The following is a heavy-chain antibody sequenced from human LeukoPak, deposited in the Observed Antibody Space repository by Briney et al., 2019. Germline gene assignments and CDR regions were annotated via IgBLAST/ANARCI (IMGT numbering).Heavy chain of an antibody. CDR3: AHRQRDTAAYYDFWSGYYLGGMDV. CDR2: IYWNDDK. Sequence: GPTLVNPTQTLTLTCTFSGFSLSTSGVGVGWIRQPPGKALEWLALIYWNDDKRYSPSLKSRLTITKDTSKNQVVLTMTNMDPVDTATYYCAHRQRDTAAYYDFWSGYYLGGMDVWGQGTTVTVSS. CDR1: GFSLSTSGVG. V-gene: IGHV2-5*01. J-gene: IGHJ6*02. D-gene: IGHD3-3*01.